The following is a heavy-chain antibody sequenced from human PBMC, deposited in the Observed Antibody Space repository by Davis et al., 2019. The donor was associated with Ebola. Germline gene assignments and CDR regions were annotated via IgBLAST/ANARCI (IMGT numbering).Heavy chain of an antibody. CDR3: ARGNLATLDY. CDR1: GFTFTSSA. D-gene: IGHD1-26*01. J-gene: IGHJ4*02. CDR2: IVVGSGNT. V-gene: IGHV1-58*01. Sequence: SVKVSCKASGFTFTSSAVQWVRQARGQRLEWIGWIVVGSGNTGYAQKFQGRVTMTRNTSISTAYMELSSLRSEDTAVYYCARGNLATLDYWGQGTLVTVSS.